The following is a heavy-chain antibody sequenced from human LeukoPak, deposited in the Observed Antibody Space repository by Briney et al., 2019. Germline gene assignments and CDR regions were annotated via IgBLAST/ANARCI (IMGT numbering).Heavy chain of an antibody. J-gene: IGHJ6*02. Sequence: GGSLRLSCAASGFIVSENYMSWVRHAPGPGLEWVSTVYSGDLTFYADPVKGRFTISRDNSKNTLYLQMSSLRAEDTAVYYCVRDRWPGLGDFWGQGTTVTVSS. CDR1: GFIVSENY. V-gene: IGHV3-66*01. CDR2: VYSGDLT. D-gene: IGHD6-19*01. CDR3: VRDRWPGLGDF.